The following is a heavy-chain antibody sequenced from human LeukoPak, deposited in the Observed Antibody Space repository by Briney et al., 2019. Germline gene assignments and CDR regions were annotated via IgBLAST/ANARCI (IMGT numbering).Heavy chain of an antibody. CDR2: ISSSSSYI. CDR1: GFTFSSYS. J-gene: IGHJ4*02. Sequence: GGSLRLSCAASGFTFSSYSMHWVRQAPGEGLVWVSSISSSSSYIHYADSVKGRYTISRDNAKNSLYLQMNNLRAEDTAEYYCAREAAGTGDYWGQGTLVTVSS. CDR3: AREAAGTGDY. D-gene: IGHD6-13*01. V-gene: IGHV3-21*01.